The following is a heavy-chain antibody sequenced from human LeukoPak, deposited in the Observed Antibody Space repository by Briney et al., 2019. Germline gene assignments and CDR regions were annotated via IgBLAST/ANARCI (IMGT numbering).Heavy chain of an antibody. V-gene: IGHV3-7*01. CDR1: GFPISSYW. D-gene: IGHD5-24*01. Sequence: PGGSLRLSCAASGFPISSYWMNWVRPAPGKGLEWVANIKQDGTDKYFVDSVKGRFTISRDNAKNSLFLQMNSLRAEDTAVYYCAGGGQLDYWGQGTLVTVSS. CDR2: IKQDGTDK. J-gene: IGHJ4*02. CDR3: AGGGQLDY.